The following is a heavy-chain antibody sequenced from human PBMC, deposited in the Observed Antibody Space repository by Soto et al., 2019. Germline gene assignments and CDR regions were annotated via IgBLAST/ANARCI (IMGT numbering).Heavy chain of an antibody. D-gene: IGHD4-4*01. CDR1: GYIFTDYY. J-gene: IGHJ5*02. CDR2: INPSTGDT. CDR3: ARLWDSSNSNCFDP. Sequence: ASVKVSCKASGYIFTDYYMHWVRQATGQGLEWMGWINPSTGDTGYAQQFQGRITMTRNTSISAAYMELSSLRCEDTAMYYCARLWDSSNSNCFDPWAQGTLVTVSS. V-gene: IGHV1-8*02.